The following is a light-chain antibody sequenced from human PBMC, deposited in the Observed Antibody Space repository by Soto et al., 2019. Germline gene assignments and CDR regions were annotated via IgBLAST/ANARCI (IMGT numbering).Light chain of an antibody. CDR3: CSYGSSTYV. CDR2: DGI. CDR1: SRDY. J-gene: IGLJ1*01. Sequence: QSVLTQPRSVSGSPGQSVTISCTGCSRDYVSWYQQYPGKAPKLIIYDGIRRPSGVPDRFSGSRSDNAASLTIYGLQAEDEADYYCCSYGSSTYVFGQGTKVTVL. V-gene: IGLV2-11*01.